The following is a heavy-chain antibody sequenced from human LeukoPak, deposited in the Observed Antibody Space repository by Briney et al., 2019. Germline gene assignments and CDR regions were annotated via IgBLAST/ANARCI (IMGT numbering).Heavy chain of an antibody. J-gene: IGHJ4*02. V-gene: IGHV4-34*01. Sequence: SETLSLTCTVSGGSISSYYWSWIRQPPGKGLEWIGEINHSGSTNYNPSLKSRVTILVDTSKNQFSLKLSSVTAADTAVYYCARNSHYYDSSGFNYWGQGSLVTVSS. D-gene: IGHD3-22*01. CDR3: ARNSHYYDSSGFNY. CDR1: GGSISSYY. CDR2: INHSGST.